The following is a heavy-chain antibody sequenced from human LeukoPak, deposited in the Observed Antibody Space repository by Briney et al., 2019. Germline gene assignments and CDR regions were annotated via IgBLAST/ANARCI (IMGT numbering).Heavy chain of an antibody. Sequence: GGSLRLSCAASGFTFSSYAVNWVRQAPGKGLEWVSAISGGGESTYNADSVKGRFIISRDNSKNTLYLQMNSLRAEDTAVYCCAKGEGGYCSSSSCSTYFDYWGQGTLVTVSS. CDR3: AKGEGGYCSSSSCSTYFDY. D-gene: IGHD2-15*01. V-gene: IGHV3-23*01. CDR2: ISGGGEST. J-gene: IGHJ4*02. CDR1: GFTFSSYA.